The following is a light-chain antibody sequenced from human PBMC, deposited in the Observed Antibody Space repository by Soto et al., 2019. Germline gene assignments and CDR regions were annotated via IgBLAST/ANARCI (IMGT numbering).Light chain of an antibody. V-gene: IGKV3-11*01. J-gene: IGKJ4*01. Sequence: EVVLTQSPATLSLSLGERATLSCTASQSVSSHLAWYQHKPGQAPRLLIYDASNRATGIPARFSGSGSGTDFTLSISSLEPEDFAVYYCQQRDKWPVTFGGGTKVEFK. CDR1: QSVSSH. CDR3: QQRDKWPVT. CDR2: DAS.